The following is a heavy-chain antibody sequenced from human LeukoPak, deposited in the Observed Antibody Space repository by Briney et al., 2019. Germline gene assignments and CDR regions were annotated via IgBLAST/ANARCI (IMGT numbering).Heavy chain of an antibody. V-gene: IGHV1-2*02. CDR2: INPKSGGT. CDR1: GYTFTGYY. J-gene: IGHJ5*02. D-gene: IGHD3-3*01. Sequence: ASVKVSCKASGYTFTGYYMHWVRQAPGQGLEWMGWINPKSGGTNYAQKFQGRVTMTRDTSISTAYMELSRLRSDDTAVYYCARGCGIFGVALKGFDPWGQGTLVTVTS. CDR3: ARGCGIFGVALKGFDP.